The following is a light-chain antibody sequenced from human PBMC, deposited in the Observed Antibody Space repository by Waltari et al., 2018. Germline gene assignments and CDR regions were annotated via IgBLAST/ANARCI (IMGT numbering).Light chain of an antibody. Sequence: QLVLTQSPSASASLGASVKLTCTLSSGHSSYAIAWHQQQPEKGPRYLMKVNSDGSHRRGDGIPERFSGSSSGAERYLTISSLQSEDEGVYYCQTWATGIRWVFGGGTKLTAL. CDR1: SGHSSYA. V-gene: IGLV4-69*01. CDR3: QTWATGIRWV. CDR2: VNSDGSH. J-gene: IGLJ3*02.